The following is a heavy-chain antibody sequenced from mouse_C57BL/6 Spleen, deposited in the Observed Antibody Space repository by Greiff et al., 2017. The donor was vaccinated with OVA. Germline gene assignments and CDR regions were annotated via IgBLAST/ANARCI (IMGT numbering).Heavy chain of an antibody. CDR1: GFSLSTSGMG. J-gene: IGHJ4*01. Sequence: QVTLKESGPGILQSSQTLSLTCSFSGFSLSTSGMGVSWIRQPSGKGLEWLAHIYWDDDKRYNPSLKSRLTISKDTSRNQVFLKITSVDTADTATYYCARRAEDYGDYAMDYWGQGTSVTVSS. V-gene: IGHV8-12*01. CDR2: IYWDDDK. CDR3: ARRAEDYGDYAMDY. D-gene: IGHD2-4*01.